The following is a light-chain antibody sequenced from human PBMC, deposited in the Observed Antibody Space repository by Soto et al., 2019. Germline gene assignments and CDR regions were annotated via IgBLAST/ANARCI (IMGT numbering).Light chain of an antibody. CDR1: QSISNH. J-gene: IGKJ1*01. CDR3: QQSYSSPPT. Sequence: DIQMTQSLSSLSASVEDRVIITCRASQSISNHLNLYQQKPGKAPKLLIFAASSLQSGVPSRFSGSRSGPDFTLTISSLQPEDCATYYCQQSYSSPPTFGQGTKV. CDR2: AAS. V-gene: IGKV1-39*01.